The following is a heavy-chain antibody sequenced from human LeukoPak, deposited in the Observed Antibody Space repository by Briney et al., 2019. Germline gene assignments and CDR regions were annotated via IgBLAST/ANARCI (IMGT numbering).Heavy chain of an antibody. CDR3: ARARYSYGFDY. CDR2: INHSGST. J-gene: IGHJ4*02. CDR1: GVSISSYY. Sequence: PSETLSLTCTVSGVSISSYYWSWIRQPAGKGLEWIGEINHSGSTNYNPSLKSRVTISVDTSKNQFSLKLSSVTAADTAVYYCARARYSYGFDYWGQGTLVTVSS. V-gene: IGHV4-34*01. D-gene: IGHD5-18*01.